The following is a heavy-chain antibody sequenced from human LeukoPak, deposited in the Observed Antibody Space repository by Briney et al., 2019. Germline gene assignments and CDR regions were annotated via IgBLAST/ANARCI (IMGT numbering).Heavy chain of an antibody. J-gene: IGHJ4*02. CDR3: ATIAALGPFDY. CDR1: GITFDNYA. CDR2: ITSSGGST. V-gene: IGHV3-23*01. D-gene: IGHD6-13*01. Sequence: GGSLRLSCAASGITFDNYAMSWVRQAPGKGLEWVSSITSSGGSTYYADSVKGRFTISRDNSKDTLYLQMNSLRAEDTAVYYCATIAALGPFDYWGQGTLVTVSS.